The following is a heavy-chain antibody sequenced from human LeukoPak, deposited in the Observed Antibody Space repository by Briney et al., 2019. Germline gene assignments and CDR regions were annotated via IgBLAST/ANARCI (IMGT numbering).Heavy chain of an antibody. V-gene: IGHV3-23*01. CDR3: ARGPTFDC. CDR2: ISGTGGST. D-gene: IGHD4-11*01. Sequence: GGSLRLSCAASRFTFSSYAMSWVRQAPGKGLEWVSSISGTGGSTYYADSVKGRFTISRDNSKNTLYLQMNSLRVEDTAVYFCARGPTFDCWGQGTLVTVSS. J-gene: IGHJ4*02. CDR1: RFTFSSYA.